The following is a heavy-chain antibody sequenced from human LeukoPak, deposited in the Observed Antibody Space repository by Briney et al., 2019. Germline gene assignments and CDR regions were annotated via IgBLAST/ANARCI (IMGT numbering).Heavy chain of an antibody. Sequence: GSLRLSCAASGFTFNTFNMNWVRQAPGKGLEWVSSITSGGDYIYYADSVKGRFTTSRDNAKNSLSLQLNSLRVEDTAVYYCARGHYDVLAASYKWTPDYWGQGTLVTISS. J-gene: IGHJ4*02. D-gene: IGHD3-9*01. CDR1: GFTFNTFN. CDR3: ARGHYDVLAASYKWTPDY. CDR2: ITSGGDYI. V-gene: IGHV3-21*01.